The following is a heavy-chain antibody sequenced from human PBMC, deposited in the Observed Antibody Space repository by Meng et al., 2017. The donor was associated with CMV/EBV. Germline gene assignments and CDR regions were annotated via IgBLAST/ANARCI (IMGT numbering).Heavy chain of an antibody. V-gene: IGHV1-24*01. CDR2: FDPEDGET. CDR1: GYTLTELS. CDR3: ATATGYYYGMDV. Sequence: ASVKVSCKVSGYTLTELSMHWVRQAPGKGFEWMGGFDPEDGETIYAQKFQGRVTMTEDTSTDTAYMELSSLRSEDTAVYYCATATGYYYGMDVWGQGTTVTVSS. J-gene: IGHJ6*02.